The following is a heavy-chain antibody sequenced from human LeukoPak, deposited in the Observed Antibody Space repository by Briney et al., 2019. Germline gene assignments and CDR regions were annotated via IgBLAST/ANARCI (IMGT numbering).Heavy chain of an antibody. D-gene: IGHD1-20*01. CDR2: ISAYNGNT. Sequence: GASVKVSCKASGYTFTRYGISWVRQAPGQGLEWMGWISAYNGNTNYAQKLQGRVTMTTDTSTSTAYMELRSLRSDDTAVYYCARDPTVSNWNRPNWFDPWGQGTLVTVSS. CDR1: GYTFTRYG. CDR3: ARDPTVSNWNRPNWFDP. V-gene: IGHV1-18*01. J-gene: IGHJ5*02.